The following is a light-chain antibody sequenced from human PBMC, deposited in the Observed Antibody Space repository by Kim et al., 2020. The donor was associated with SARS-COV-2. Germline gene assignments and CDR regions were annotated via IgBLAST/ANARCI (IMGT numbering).Light chain of an antibody. Sequence: SLSPGQTASITCSGDKLGDKYASWYQQKPGQSPVVVIFRDNRRPSGIPERFSGYNSGNTATLTISGTQAMDEADYYCQAWDSSIYVFGTGTKVTVL. CDR2: RDN. V-gene: IGLV3-1*01. CDR3: QAWDSSIYV. CDR1: KLGDKY. J-gene: IGLJ1*01.